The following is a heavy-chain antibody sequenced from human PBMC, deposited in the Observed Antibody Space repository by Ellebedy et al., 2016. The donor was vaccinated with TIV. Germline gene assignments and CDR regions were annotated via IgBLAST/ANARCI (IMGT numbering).Heavy chain of an antibody. CDR1: GFTFSNYA. V-gene: IGHV3-11*01. CDR2: ISYSGDLM. CDR3: ARLGVIAAAGASDY. Sequence: GESLKISCAASGFTFSNYAMSWFRQAPGKGPEWVSYISYSGDLMYYADSVKGRFTTSRDNAGNSLYLQMNSLSAEDTAVYYCARLGVIAAAGASDYWGQGTLVIVSS. J-gene: IGHJ4*02. D-gene: IGHD6-13*01.